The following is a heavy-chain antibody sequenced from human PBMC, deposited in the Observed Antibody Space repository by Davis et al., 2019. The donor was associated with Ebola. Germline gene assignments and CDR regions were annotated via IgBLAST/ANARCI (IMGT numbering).Heavy chain of an antibody. CDR2: IKQDGSEK. J-gene: IGHJ4*02. V-gene: IGHV3-7*03. D-gene: IGHD5-18*01. Sequence: GGSLRLSCAASGFTFSSYAMHWVRQAPGKGLEWVANIKQDGSEKYYVDSVKGRFTISRDNAKNSLYLQMNSLRAEDTAVYYCARDRGYSYGYVYDYWGQGTLVTVSS. CDR1: GFTFSSYA. CDR3: ARDRGYSYGYVYDY.